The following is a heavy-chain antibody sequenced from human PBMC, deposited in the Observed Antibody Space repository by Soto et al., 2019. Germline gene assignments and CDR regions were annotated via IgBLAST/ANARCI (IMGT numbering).Heavy chain of an antibody. CDR3: ARDALGSRSYLMSFDY. CDR1: GDSVSSNSAA. Sequence: AWETLSFTCAISGDSVSSNSAAWNWIRQSPSSGLEWLGRTYYRSKWYNDYAVSVKSRITINPDTSKNQFSLQLNSVTPEDTAVYYCARDALGSRSYLMSFDYWGQGTLVTVSS. J-gene: IGHJ4*02. CDR2: TYYRSKWYN. D-gene: IGHD1-26*01. V-gene: IGHV6-1*01.